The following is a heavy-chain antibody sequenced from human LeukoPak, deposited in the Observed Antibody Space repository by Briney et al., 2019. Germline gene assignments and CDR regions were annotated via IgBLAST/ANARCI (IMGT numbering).Heavy chain of an antibody. CDR3: ARSPWLPQGY. V-gene: IGHV3-66*01. D-gene: IGHD5-12*01. CDR1: GFTVSSNY. J-gene: IGHJ4*02. Sequence: WGVLRLPCVASGFTVSSNYMSWVRQAPGKGLEWVSVIYSGGSTYHADSVKGRFTISRDNSKNTLYLQMNSLTAEDTAVYYCARSPWLPQGYWGQGTLVTVSS. CDR2: IYSGGST.